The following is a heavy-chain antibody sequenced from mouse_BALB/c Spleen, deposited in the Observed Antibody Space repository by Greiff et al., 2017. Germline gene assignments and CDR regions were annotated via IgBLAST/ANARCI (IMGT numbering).Heavy chain of an antibody. V-gene: IGHV3-2*02. CDR2: ISYSGST. Sequence: EVKLLESGPGLVKPSQSLSLTCTVTGYSITSDYAWNWIRQFPGNKLEWMGYISYSGSTSYNPSLKSRISITRDTSKNQFFLQLNSVTTEDTATYYCARGGNYNYWYFDVWGAGTTVTVSS. D-gene: IGHD2-1*01. CDR1: GYSITSDYA. J-gene: IGHJ1*01. CDR3: ARGGNYNYWYFDV.